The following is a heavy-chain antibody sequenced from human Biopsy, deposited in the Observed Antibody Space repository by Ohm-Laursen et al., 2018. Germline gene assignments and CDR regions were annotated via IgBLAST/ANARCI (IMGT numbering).Heavy chain of an antibody. CDR3: ARGRLRAVTRFDY. D-gene: IGHD6-19*01. J-gene: IGHJ4*02. Sequence: SDTLSLTCAVYGGSFSGYYWSWIRQPPGKGLEWIGEINHSGSTNYNPSLKSRVTISVDTSKNQFSLKLSSVTAVDTAVYYCARGRLRAVTRFDYWGQGTLVTVSS. V-gene: IGHV4-34*01. CDR2: INHSGST. CDR1: GGSFSGYY.